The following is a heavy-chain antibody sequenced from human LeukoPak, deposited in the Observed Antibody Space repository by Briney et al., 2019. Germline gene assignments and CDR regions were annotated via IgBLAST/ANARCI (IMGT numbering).Heavy chain of an antibody. Sequence: GGSLRLSCAASGFTFSSYAMTWVRQAPGKGLEWVSGISGSGVSTNYADSVKGRVTISRDNSKNTLYLQMNSLRAEDTAVYYCASVPGIFGVVIEDFDYWGQGTLVTVSS. J-gene: IGHJ4*02. CDR1: GFTFSSYA. CDR3: ASVPGIFGVVIEDFDY. V-gene: IGHV3-23*01. D-gene: IGHD3-3*01. CDR2: ISGSGVST.